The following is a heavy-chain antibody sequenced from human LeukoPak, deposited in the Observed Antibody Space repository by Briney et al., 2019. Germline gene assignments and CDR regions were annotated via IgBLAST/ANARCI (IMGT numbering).Heavy chain of an antibody. Sequence: ASVTVSCTASGYTFTGYYMHWVRQAPGQGLEWMGWINPNSGGTNYAQKFQGRVTMTRDTSISTAYMELSRLRSDDTAVYYCARDLGPMPGQDYIVVVPAAITPDDGGWFDPWGQGTLVTVSS. CDR3: ARDLGPMPGQDYIVVVPAAITPDDGGWFDP. CDR1: GYTFTGYY. V-gene: IGHV1-2*02. CDR2: INPNSGGT. J-gene: IGHJ5*02. D-gene: IGHD2-2*01.